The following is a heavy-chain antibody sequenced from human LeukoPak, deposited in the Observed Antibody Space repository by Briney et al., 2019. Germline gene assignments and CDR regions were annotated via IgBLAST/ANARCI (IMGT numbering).Heavy chain of an antibody. J-gene: IGHJ6*02. CDR3: AKRSGGYFDWLLSDYYYYYGMDV. D-gene: IGHD3-9*01. V-gene: IGHV3-23*01. CDR1: GFTFSSYA. CDR2: ISGSGGST. Sequence: PGGSLRLSCAASGFTFSSYALSWVRQAPGKGLEWVSAISGSGGSTYYADSVKGRFTISRDNSKNTLCLQMNSLRAEDTAVYYCAKRSGGYFDWLLSDYYYYYGMDVWGQGTTVTVSS.